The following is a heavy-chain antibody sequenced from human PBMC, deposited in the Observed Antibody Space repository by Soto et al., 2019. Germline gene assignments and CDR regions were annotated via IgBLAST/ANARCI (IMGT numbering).Heavy chain of an antibody. D-gene: IGHD2-2*02. J-gene: IGHJ4*02. Sequence: QMQLVQSGPEVKKPGTSVKVSCKASGFTFTSSAVQWVRQARGQRLEWIGWIVVGSGNTNYAQKFQGRVTITADKSTSTAYMELSSLRSEDTAVYYCARTVALYQLPYVYWGQGTLVTVSS. CDR1: GFTFTSSA. V-gene: IGHV1-58*01. CDR2: IVVGSGNT. CDR3: ARTVALYQLPYVY.